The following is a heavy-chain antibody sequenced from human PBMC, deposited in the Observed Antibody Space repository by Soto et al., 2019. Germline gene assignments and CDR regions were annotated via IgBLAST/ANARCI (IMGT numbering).Heavy chain of an antibody. V-gene: IGHV3-23*01. CDR3: AKGSIEYSAAVDN. J-gene: IGHJ4*02. D-gene: IGHD5-12*01. CDR2: ISARGGSS. CDR1: GFSFSSYA. Sequence: DVQLLESGGGLVQPGGSLRLSCAAAGFSFSSYAMVWVRQAPGKGLEWVAVISARGGSSSFAGSVKGRFTLSRDNSKNVLSLEMNSLRAEDTAIYFCAKGSIEYSAAVDNWGQGPLVVVSS.